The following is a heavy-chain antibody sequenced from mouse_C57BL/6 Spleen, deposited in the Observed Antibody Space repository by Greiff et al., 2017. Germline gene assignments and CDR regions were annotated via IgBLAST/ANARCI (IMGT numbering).Heavy chain of an antibody. CDR1: GFTFSSYA. V-gene: IGHV5-9-1*02. CDR3: TRAYDYFYAMDY. Sequence: EVQVVESGEGLVKPGGSLKLSCAASGFTFSSYAMSWVRQTPEKRLEWVAYISSGGDYIYYADTVKGRFTISRDNARNTLYLQLSSMKSEHTAMYYCTRAYDYFYAMDYWGQGTSVTVSS. CDR2: ISSGGDYI. J-gene: IGHJ4*01. D-gene: IGHD2-4*01.